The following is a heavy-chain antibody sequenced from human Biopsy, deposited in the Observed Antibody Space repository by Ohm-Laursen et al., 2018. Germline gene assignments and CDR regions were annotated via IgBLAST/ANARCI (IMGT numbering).Heavy chain of an antibody. Sequence: SDTLSLTCTVSDGSINSYYWNWIRQPPGKRLEWIGNIYYSGSTNFNPSLESRVTMSVDMPKNQFSLKLSSVTAADTAIYYCARGMRSSGWPYFDSWGQGTLVTVSS. CDR1: DGSINSYY. D-gene: IGHD6-19*01. V-gene: IGHV4-59*07. J-gene: IGHJ4*02. CDR3: ARGMRSSGWPYFDS. CDR2: IYYSGST.